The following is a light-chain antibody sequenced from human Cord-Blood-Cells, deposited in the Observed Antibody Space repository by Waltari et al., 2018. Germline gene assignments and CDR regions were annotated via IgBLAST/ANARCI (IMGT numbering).Light chain of an antibody. Sequence: QSALTQPPSASGSPGQSVTISCTGTSSDVGGYNPVSSYQQHPGKAPKLMIYEGSKRPSGVPDRFSGSKSGNTASLTVSGLQAEDEADYYCSSYAGSNNYVFGTGTKVTVL. CDR2: EGS. CDR1: SSDVGGYNP. V-gene: IGLV2-8*01. J-gene: IGLJ1*01. CDR3: SSYAGSNNYV.